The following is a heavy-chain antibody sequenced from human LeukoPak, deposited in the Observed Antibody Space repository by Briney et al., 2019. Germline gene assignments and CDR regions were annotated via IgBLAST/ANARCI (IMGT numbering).Heavy chain of an antibody. CDR1: GFTFSSYS. Sequence: QPGGSLRLSCAASGFTFSSYSMNWVRQAPGKGLGWVAYISSSSSTIYYAGSVKGRLTISRDNAKNSLYLQMNSLRAEDTAVYYCARDSMVRGVIHFDYWGQGTLVTVSS. J-gene: IGHJ4*02. D-gene: IGHD3-10*01. CDR2: ISSSSSTI. V-gene: IGHV3-48*01. CDR3: ARDSMVRGVIHFDY.